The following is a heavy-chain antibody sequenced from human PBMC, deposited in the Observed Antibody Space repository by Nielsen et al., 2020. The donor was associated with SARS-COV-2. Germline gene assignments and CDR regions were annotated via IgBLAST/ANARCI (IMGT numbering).Heavy chain of an antibody. CDR2: INAGNGNT. V-gene: IGHV1-3*01. D-gene: IGHD1-1*01. Sequence: ASVKVSCKASGYTFTSYAMHWVRQAPGQRLEWMGWINAGNGNTKYSQKFQGRVTITRDTSASTAYMELSSLRSEDTAVYYCAITGGYRGNYYYMDVWGKGTTVTVSS. CDR1: GYTFTSYA. J-gene: IGHJ6*03. CDR3: AITGGYRGNYYYMDV.